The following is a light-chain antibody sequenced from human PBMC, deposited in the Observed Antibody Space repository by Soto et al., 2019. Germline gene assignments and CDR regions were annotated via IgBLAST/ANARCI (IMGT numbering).Light chain of an antibody. V-gene: IGKV3-15*01. Sequence: EIMMTQSPATLSVSPGERATLSCRASQSVRNNLAWYQQKPGQAPRLLIYYASTRATGIPARFSGSGSGTEFTLTISRLQSEDFALYYCQQYKNWPPITFGQGTRLEIK. CDR1: QSVRNN. J-gene: IGKJ5*01. CDR2: YAS. CDR3: QQYKNWPPIT.